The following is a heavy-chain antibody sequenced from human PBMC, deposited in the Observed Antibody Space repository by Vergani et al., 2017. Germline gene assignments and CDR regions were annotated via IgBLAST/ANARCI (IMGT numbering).Heavy chain of an antibody. CDR1: GYTFTSYA. J-gene: IGHJ5*02. V-gene: IGHV1-3*01. CDR2: INAGNGNT. Sequence: QVQLVQSGAEVKKPGASVKVSCKASGYTFTSYAMHWVRQAPGQRLEWMGWINAGNGNTKYSQKLQGRVTMTTDTSTSTAYMELRSLRSDDTAVYYCARSYSSSWYNWFDPWGQGTLVTVSS. CDR3: ARSYSSSWYNWFDP. D-gene: IGHD6-13*01.